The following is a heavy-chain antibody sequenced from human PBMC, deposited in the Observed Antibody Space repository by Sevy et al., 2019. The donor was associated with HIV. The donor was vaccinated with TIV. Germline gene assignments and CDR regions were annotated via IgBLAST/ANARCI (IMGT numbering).Heavy chain of an antibody. Sequence: SETLSLTCTVSGGSISSGGYYWSWIRQHPGKGLEWIGYIYYSGSTYYNPSLKSRVTISVDTSKNQFSLKLSSVTAADTAVYYCARENCSGGSCSQYNWFDPWGQGTLVTVSS. CDR2: IYYSGST. CDR1: GGSISSGGYY. D-gene: IGHD2-15*01. J-gene: IGHJ5*02. CDR3: ARENCSGGSCSQYNWFDP. V-gene: IGHV4-31*03.